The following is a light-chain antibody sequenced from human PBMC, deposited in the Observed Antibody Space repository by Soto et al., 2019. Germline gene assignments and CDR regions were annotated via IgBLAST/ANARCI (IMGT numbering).Light chain of an antibody. CDR2: GVS. J-gene: IGKJ1*01. CDR3: QHYGYPQWT. CDR1: QSGSDSY. V-gene: IGKV3-20*01. Sequence: EIVLAQSAGTLSLSPGERDTEXRRASQSGSDSYLAWYQQKPGQPPRLLIYGVSSRGYGIPDRFSGSGSGTDFTLTISRLEPEDFAVYYCQHYGYPQWTFGQGTKVDIK.